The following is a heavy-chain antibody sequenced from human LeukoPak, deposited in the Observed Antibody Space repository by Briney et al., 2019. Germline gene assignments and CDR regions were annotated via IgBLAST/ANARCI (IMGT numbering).Heavy chain of an antibody. V-gene: IGHV1-2*02. D-gene: IGHD6-19*01. Sequence: GASVKVSCKASGYTFTGYYMHWVRQAPGQGLEWMGWINPNSGGTNYAQKFQGRVTMTRDTSISTAYMELSRLRSDDTAVYYCARGQAVAGISFDYWGQGTQVTVSS. J-gene: IGHJ4*02. CDR3: ARGQAVAGISFDY. CDR1: GYTFTGYY. CDR2: INPNSGGT.